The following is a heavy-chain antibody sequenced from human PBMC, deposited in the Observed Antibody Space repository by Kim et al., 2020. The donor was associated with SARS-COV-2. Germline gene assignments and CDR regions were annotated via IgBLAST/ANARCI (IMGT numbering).Heavy chain of an antibody. J-gene: IGHJ4*02. CDR2: GTP. CDR3: TTDQIQLAL. V-gene: IGHV3-15*01. D-gene: IGHD5-18*01. Sequence: GTPDYASHVKGRFTISRYDSKNTLYQQMNSRKTEDTAVYYCTTDQIQLALWGQGTLVTVSS.